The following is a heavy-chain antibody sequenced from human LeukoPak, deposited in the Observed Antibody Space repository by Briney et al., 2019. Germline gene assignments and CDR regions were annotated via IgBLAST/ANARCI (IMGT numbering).Heavy chain of an antibody. CDR3: AGKNCSGGSCYSGAFRARSGYYMDV. CDR1: GGTFSSYA. D-gene: IGHD2-15*01. V-gene: IGHV1-69*05. CDR2: NIPIFGTA. J-gene: IGHJ6*03. Sequence: RASVKVSCKASGGTFSSYAISWVRQAPGQGLEWMGRNIPIFGTANYAQKFQGRVTITTDESTSTAYMELSSLRSEDTAVYYCAGKNCSGGSCYSGAFRARSGYYMDVWGKGTRSPSP.